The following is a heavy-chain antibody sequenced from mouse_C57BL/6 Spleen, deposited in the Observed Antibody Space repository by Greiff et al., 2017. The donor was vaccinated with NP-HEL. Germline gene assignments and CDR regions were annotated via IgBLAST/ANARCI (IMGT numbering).Heavy chain of an antibody. V-gene: IGHV1-69*01. Sequence: QVQLQQSGAELVMPGASVKLSCKASGYTFTSYWMHWVKQRPGQGLEWIGEIDPSDSYTNYNQKFKGKSTLTVDKSSSTAYMQLSSLTSEDSAVYYCARGLRRGFDYWGQGTTLTVSS. CDR2: IDPSDSYT. CDR1: GYTFTSYW. CDR3: ARGLRRGFDY. D-gene: IGHD2-2*01. J-gene: IGHJ2*01.